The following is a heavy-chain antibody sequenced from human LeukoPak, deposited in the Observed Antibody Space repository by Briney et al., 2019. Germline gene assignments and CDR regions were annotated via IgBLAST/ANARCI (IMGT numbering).Heavy chain of an antibody. CDR2: IGGSGTTT. CDR3: ANDLRNYYDSSVLS. D-gene: IGHD3-22*01. V-gene: IGHV3-23*01. J-gene: IGHJ5*02. Sequence: PGGSLRLSCAASGFTFNNYAMTWVRQSPGKGLEWVSTIGGSGTTTYYADSVRGRFTISRDNSKTTLYLQLNNLRAEDTALYYCANDLRNYYDSSVLSWGRGTLVTVSS. CDR1: GFTFNNYA.